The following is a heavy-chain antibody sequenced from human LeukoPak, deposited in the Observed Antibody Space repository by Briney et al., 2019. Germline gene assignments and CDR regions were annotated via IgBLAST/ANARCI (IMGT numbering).Heavy chain of an antibody. CDR2: VYYRGNT. V-gene: IGHV4-39*01. CDR3: ARLSISTHPETPYAPKGAFDV. Sequence: PSETLSLTCTVSGDSISSWNYYWAWIRQPPGKGLEWMGNVYYRGNTDYHPSLKSRVTMSADTSQNTFSLRLTSVTASDTAFYFCARLSISTHPETPYAPKGAFDVWGPGTKVIVSS. J-gene: IGHJ3*01. CDR1: GDSISSWNYY. D-gene: IGHD2-2*01.